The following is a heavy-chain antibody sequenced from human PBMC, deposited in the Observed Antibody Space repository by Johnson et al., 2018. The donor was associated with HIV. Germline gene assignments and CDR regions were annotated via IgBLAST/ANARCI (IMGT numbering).Heavy chain of an antibody. V-gene: IGHV3-7*01. CDR1: GFSVSRSY. Sequence: MQLVESGGGLVHPGGSLRLSCAASGFSVSRSYMNWVRQAPGKGLEWVANINQDGGEKIYVDSVKGRFTISRDNAENSLYLQMNSLRVDDTAVYYCARDPGPGSSSHERSWGGFDLWGQGTMVAVSS. D-gene: IGHD6-6*01. J-gene: IGHJ3*01. CDR3: ARDPGPGSSSHERSWGGFDL. CDR2: INQDGGEK.